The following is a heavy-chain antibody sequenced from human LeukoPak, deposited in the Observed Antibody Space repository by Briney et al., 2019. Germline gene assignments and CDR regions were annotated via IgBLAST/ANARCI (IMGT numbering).Heavy chain of an antibody. Sequence: ASVKVSCKASGYTFTSYDINWVRQATGQGLEWMGWMNPNSGNTGYAQKFQGRVTMTRNTFISTAYMELSSLRSEDTDVYYCATLESSESLFDYWGQGTLVTVSS. J-gene: IGHJ4*02. D-gene: IGHD3-10*01. V-gene: IGHV1-8*01. CDR1: GYTFTSYD. CDR3: ATLESSESLFDY. CDR2: MNPNSGNT.